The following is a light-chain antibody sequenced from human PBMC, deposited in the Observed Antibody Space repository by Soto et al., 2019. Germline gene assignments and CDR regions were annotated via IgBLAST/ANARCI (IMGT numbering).Light chain of an antibody. V-gene: IGLV1-40*01. CDR1: SSNIGAGYD. Sequence: QSALTQPPSVSGAPGKRVTISCTGSSSNIGAGYDVHWYQQLPGTAPKLLIYGNSNRPSGVPDRFSGSKSGTSASLAITGLQAEDEADYYCQSYASSLSGYVFGTGTKLTVL. CDR2: GNS. J-gene: IGLJ1*01. CDR3: QSYASSLSGYV.